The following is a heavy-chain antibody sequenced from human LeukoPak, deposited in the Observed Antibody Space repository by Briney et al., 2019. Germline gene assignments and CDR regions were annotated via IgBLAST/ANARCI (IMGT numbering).Heavy chain of an antibody. V-gene: IGHV3-49*04. CDR1: GFTPGDHA. D-gene: IGHD5-24*01. CDR3: SRGPIQLWMHNGMDV. J-gene: IGHJ6*02. CDR2: IRSNAYRGTT. Sequence: PGGSLSLSCAASGFTPGDHAMTWVRPAPGKGLEWVAFIRSNAYRGTTEYAPSVKGIFSISRDDSKSVVYLQMNGLKSEDTAVYYCSRGPIQLWMHNGMDVWGQGTTVTVSS.